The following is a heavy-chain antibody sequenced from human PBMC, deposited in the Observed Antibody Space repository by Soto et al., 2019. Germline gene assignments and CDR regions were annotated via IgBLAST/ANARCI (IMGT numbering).Heavy chain of an antibody. D-gene: IGHD3-22*01. CDR1: GFTFSSYS. CDR2: ISSSSSYI. J-gene: IGHJ4*02. Sequence: EVQLVESGGGLVKPGGSLRLSCAASGFTFSSYSMNWVRQAPGKGLEWVSSISSSSSYIYYADSVKGRFTSSRNNAKNSQYLQLNSLRAEDTAVYYCARDLQYYYDSRGYFDYWGQVTLVTVSS. V-gene: IGHV3-21*01. CDR3: ARDLQYYYDSRGYFDY.